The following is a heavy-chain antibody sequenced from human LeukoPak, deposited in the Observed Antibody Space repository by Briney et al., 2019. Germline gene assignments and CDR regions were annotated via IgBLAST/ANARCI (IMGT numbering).Heavy chain of an antibody. CDR2: INPNSGGT. D-gene: IGHD3-10*01. J-gene: IGHJ4*02. V-gene: IGHV1-2*06. CDR3: ARTYYGSGSYYNFIFDY. CDR1: GYTFTGYY. Sequence: ASVKVSCNASGYTFTGYYMHWVRQAPGQGLEWMGRINPNSGGTNYAQKFQGRVTMTRDTSISTAYMELSRLRSDDTAVYYCARTYYGSGSYYNFIFDYWGQGTLVTVSS.